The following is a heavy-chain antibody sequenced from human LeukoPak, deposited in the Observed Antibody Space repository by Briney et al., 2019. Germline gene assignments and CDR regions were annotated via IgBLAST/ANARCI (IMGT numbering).Heavy chain of an antibody. D-gene: IGHD6-6*01. CDR3: ARDQAARAPQNRNWFDP. J-gene: IGHJ5*02. CDR1: GGTFSSYA. CDR2: ISAYNGNT. Sequence: VKVSCKASGGTFSSYAVSWVRQAPGQGLEWMGWISAYNGNTNYAQKLQGRVTMTTDTSTSTAYMELRSLRSDDTAVYYCARDQAARAPQNRNWFDPWGQGTLVTVSS. V-gene: IGHV1-18*01.